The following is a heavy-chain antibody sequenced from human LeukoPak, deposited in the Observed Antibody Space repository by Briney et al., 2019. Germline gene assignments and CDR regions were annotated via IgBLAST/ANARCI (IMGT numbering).Heavy chain of an antibody. J-gene: IGHJ3*02. CDR3: ARGPLGGKSHRERAFDI. V-gene: IGHV3-64*01. D-gene: IGHD2-15*01. CDR2: ISSNGGST. CDR1: GFTFSSYA. Sequence: PGGSLRLSCAASGFTFSSYAMHWVRQAPGKGLEYVSAISSNGGSTYYANSVKGRFTISRDNSKNTLYLQMGSLRAEDMAVYYCARGPLGGKSHRERAFDIWGQGTMVTVSS.